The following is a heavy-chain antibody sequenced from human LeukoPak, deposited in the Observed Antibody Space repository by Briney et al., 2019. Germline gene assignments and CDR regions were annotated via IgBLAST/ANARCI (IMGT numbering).Heavy chain of an antibody. Sequence: TGGSLRLSCAASGFTFSSYSMNWVRQAPGKGLEWVSSISSSSSYIYYADSVKGRFTISRDNAKNSLYLQMNSLRAEDTAVYYCARDFRPLGAFDIWGQGTMATVSS. V-gene: IGHV3-21*01. CDR1: GFTFSSYS. J-gene: IGHJ3*02. CDR2: ISSSSSYI. CDR3: ARDFRPLGAFDI. D-gene: IGHD7-27*01.